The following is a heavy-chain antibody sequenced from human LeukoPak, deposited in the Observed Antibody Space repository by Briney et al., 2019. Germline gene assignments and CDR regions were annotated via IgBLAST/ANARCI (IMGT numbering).Heavy chain of an antibody. CDR2: ISSSSSYI. V-gene: IGHV3-21*01. CDR3: ARDVWDYYDSSGYPGDYYYGMDV. CDR1: GFTFSSYS. D-gene: IGHD3-22*01. J-gene: IGHJ6*02. Sequence: PGGSLRLSCAASGFTFSSYSMTWVRQAPGKGLEWVSSISSSSSYIYYADSVKGRFTISRDNAKNSLYLQMNSLRAEDTAVYYCARDVWDYYDSSGYPGDYYYGMDVWGQGTTVTVSS.